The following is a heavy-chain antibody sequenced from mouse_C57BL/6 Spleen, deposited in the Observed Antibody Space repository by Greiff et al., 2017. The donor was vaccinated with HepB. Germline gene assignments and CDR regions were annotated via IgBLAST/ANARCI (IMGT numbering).Heavy chain of an antibody. V-gene: IGHV1-52*01. CDR3: ARSDGSSYYAMDY. CDR2: IDPSDSET. D-gene: IGHD1-1*01. CDR1: GYTFTSYW. J-gene: IGHJ4*01. Sequence: QVQLQQPGAGLVRPGSSVKLSCKASGYTFTSYWMHWVKQRPIQGLEWIGNIDPSDSETHYNQKFKDKATLTVDKSSSTAYMQLSSLTSEDSAVYYCARSDGSSYYAMDYWGQGTSVTVSS.